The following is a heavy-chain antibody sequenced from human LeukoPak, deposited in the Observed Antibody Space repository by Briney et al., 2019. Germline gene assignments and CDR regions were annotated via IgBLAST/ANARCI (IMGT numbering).Heavy chain of an antibody. CDR1: GGSISSYY. CDR3: ARVPDSSSWYGVWYFDL. J-gene: IGHJ2*01. Sequence: PSETLSLTCTVSGGSISSYYWSWIRQPPGKGLEWIGYIYYSGSTNYNPTLKSRVTISVDTSKNQFSLKLSSVTAADTAVYYCARVPDSSSWYGVWYFDLWGRGTLVTVSS. V-gene: IGHV4-59*01. CDR2: IYYSGST. D-gene: IGHD6-13*01.